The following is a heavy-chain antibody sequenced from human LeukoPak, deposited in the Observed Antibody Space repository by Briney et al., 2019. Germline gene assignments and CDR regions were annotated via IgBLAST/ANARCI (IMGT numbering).Heavy chain of an antibody. V-gene: IGHV1-24*01. CDR1: GYTLTELS. D-gene: IGHD5-18*01. CDR3: VTGFTTMAVDYFDY. J-gene: IGHJ4*02. CDR2: FDPEDGET. Sequence: ASVKVSCKVSGYTLTELSMHWVRQAPGKGLEWMGGFDPEDGETIYAQKFQGRVTMTEDTSIDTAYMELSSLRSEDTAVYYCVTGFTTMAVDYFDYWGQGTLVTVSP.